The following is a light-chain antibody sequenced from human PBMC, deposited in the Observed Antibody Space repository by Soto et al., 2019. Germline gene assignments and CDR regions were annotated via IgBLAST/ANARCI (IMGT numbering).Light chain of an antibody. Sequence: EIVLTQSPATLSLSPGERATLSCRASQSISSHLAWYQQKPGQAPGLLIYDASNRATGIPARFSGSGSGTDFTLTINSLEPEDFAVYYCQQRPNWPLTFGGGTKVEIK. V-gene: IGKV3-11*01. CDR2: DAS. CDR1: QSISSH. J-gene: IGKJ4*01. CDR3: QQRPNWPLT.